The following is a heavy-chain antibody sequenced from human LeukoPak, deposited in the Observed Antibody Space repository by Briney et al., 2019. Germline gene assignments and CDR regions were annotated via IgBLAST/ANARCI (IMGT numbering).Heavy chain of an antibody. CDR3: TTDFSWYCTSSSCHDVFDI. Sequence: GGSLRLSCAASGFTFSDAWMSWVRQAPGKGLEWVGRIKSKTDGGTTDYAAPVKGRFTISRDDSKNTLYLQMDSLKTEDAAVYYCTTDFSWYCTSSSCHDVFDIWGQGTMVTVSS. CDR1: GFTFSDAW. D-gene: IGHD2-2*01. CDR2: IKSKTDGGTT. V-gene: IGHV3-15*01. J-gene: IGHJ3*02.